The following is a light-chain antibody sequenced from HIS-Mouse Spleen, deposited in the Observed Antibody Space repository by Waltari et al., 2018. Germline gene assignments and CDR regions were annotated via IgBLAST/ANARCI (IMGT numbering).Light chain of an antibody. CDR1: QSVLYSSNNKNY. CDR2: WAS. V-gene: IGKV4-1*01. Sequence: DIVMTQSPSSLAVSLGERSTINCQSSQSVLYSSNNKNYLAWSQQKPGQPPKLLIYWASTRESGVPDRFSGSGSGTDFTLTISSLQAEDVAVYYCQQYYSTPYTFGQGTKLEIK. J-gene: IGKJ2*01. CDR3: QQYYSTPYT.